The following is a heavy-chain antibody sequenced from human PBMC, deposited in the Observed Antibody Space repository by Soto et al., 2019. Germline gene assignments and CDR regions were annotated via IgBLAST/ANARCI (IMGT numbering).Heavy chain of an antibody. CDR2: ISSNGSHL. V-gene: IGHV3-30*01. CDR3: VTGSGVLESL. J-gene: IGHJ4*02. Sequence: GGSLRLSCAASGFTFSSYAMHWVRQAPGKGLQWVAVISSNGSHLFYADSVRGRFTVSRDNGNNTIYLQMNGLKSEDTGVYYCVTGSGVLESLWGQGTLVTVSS. D-gene: IGHD6-6*01. CDR1: GFTFSSYA.